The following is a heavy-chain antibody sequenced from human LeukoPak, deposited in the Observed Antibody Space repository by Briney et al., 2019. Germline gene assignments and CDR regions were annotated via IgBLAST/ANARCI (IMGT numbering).Heavy chain of an antibody. V-gene: IGHV4-59*01. D-gene: IGHD3-10*01. CDR2: IYYSGST. J-gene: IGHJ4*02. CDR3: ARGNFTAELYYFDY. Sequence: SAPLSLSSTVAGGSISSYYWSWIRQPPGKGQECVWYIYYSGSTNYNPSLKSRVTISVDTSKNQFSLKLSSVTAADTAVYYCARGNFTAELYYFDYWCQGTLVTVSS. CDR1: GGSISSYY.